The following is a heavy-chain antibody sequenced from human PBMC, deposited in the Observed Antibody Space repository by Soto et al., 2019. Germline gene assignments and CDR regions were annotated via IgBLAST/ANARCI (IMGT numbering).Heavy chain of an antibody. J-gene: IGHJ6*02. CDR3: SRHEEGRRMVFYGMDV. CDR2: VRSKIHNYAT. CDR1: GFTFSRSD. V-gene: IGHV3-73*01. Sequence: GSLSLSCSASGFTFSRSDLHWVRQAPGKGLEWVGRVRSKIHNYATSFADSVRGRFTISRNDSDNTVSLEMSGLKSEDTALYYCSRHEEGRRMVFYGMDVWGQGTTVTVSS. D-gene: IGHD2-8*01.